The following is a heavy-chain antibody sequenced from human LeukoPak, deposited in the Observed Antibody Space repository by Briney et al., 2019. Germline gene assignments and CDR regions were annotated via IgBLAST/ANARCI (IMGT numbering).Heavy chain of an antibody. Sequence: SETLSLTCTVSGGSISSHYWSWIRQPPGKGLEWIGYIYYSGSTPYTPSLKSRVTISLDTSKNQFSLKLSSVTAADTAVYYCARFKYDFWSGSRSYYFYGMDVWGQGTTVTVSS. D-gene: IGHD3-3*01. V-gene: IGHV4-59*08. CDR2: IYYSGST. CDR1: GGSISSHY. CDR3: ARFKYDFWSGSRSYYFYGMDV. J-gene: IGHJ6*02.